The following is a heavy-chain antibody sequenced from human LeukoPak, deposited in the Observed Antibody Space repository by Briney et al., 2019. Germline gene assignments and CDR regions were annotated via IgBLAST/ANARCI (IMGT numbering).Heavy chain of an antibody. CDR1: GFTFSDHY. Sequence: PGGSLRLSCAASGFTFSDHYMDWVRQAPGKGLEWVGRTRNKANSYTTEYAASVKGRFTISRDDSKNSLYLQMNSLRAEDTAVYYCAGGRVWFDPWGQGTLVTVSS. D-gene: IGHD3-16*01. CDR3: AGGRVWFDP. J-gene: IGHJ5*02. CDR2: TRNKANSYTT. V-gene: IGHV3-72*01.